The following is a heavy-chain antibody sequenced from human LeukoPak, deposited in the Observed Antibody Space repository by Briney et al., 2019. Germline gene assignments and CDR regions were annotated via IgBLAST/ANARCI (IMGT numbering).Heavy chain of an antibody. J-gene: IGHJ4*02. V-gene: IGHV4-34*01. D-gene: IGHD2-2*01. CDR1: GGSFSGYY. CDR2: INHSGST. CDR3: ARGPARRGFLYQTSDY. Sequence: SETLSLTCAVYGGSFSGYYWSWIRQPPGTGLEWIGEINHSGSTNYNPSLKSRVTISVDTSKNQFSLKLSFVTAADTAVYYCARGPARRGFLYQTSDYSGQGTLVTVSS.